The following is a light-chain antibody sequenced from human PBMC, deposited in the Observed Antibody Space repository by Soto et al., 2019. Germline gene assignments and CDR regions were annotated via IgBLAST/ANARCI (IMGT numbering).Light chain of an antibody. J-gene: IGLJ3*02. Sequence: QSVLTQPPSASGTPGQRVTISCSGSSSNIGSNTVNWYQQLQGTAPKLLIYTNNERPSGVPDRFSGSKSGTSAALAISGLQSEEEADYYCAAWDDSLNGWVFGGGTKLTVL. CDR1: SSNIGSNT. CDR2: TNN. V-gene: IGLV1-44*01. CDR3: AAWDDSLNGWV.